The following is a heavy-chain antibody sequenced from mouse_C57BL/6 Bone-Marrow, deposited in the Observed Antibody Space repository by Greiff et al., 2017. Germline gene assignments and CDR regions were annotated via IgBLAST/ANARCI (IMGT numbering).Heavy chain of an antibody. CDR3: ARGQGLRGFAY. CDR2: ISDGGSYT. Sequence: EVQLVESGGGLVKPGGSLKLSCAASGFTFSSYAMSWVRQTPEKRLEWVATISDGGSYTYYPDNVKGRFTISRDNAKNNLYLQLSHLKSEDTAMYYCARGQGLRGFAYWGQGTLVTVSA. V-gene: IGHV5-4*01. D-gene: IGHD6-1*01. CDR1: GFTFSSYA. J-gene: IGHJ3*01.